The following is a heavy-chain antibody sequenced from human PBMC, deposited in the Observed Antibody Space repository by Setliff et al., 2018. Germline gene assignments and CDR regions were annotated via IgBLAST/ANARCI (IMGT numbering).Heavy chain of an antibody. CDR1: GYTFNTYG. J-gene: IGHJ4*02. V-gene: IGHV1-18*01. CDR2: ISAYKDKT. Sequence: ASVKVSCKSYGYTFNTYGISGVRQAPGQGPEGMGGISAYKDKTRSTERFQDRLTLTIDTSTNTVFMEPRDLRADDTATYYCAGDGGKYCATTSCFHFDYWGQGTQVTVSS. CDR3: AGDGGKYCATTSCFHFDY. D-gene: IGHD2-2*01.